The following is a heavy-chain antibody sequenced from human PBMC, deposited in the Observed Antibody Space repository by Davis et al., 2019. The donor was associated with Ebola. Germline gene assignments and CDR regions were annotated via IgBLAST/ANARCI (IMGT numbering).Heavy chain of an antibody. J-gene: IGHJ4*02. V-gene: IGHV3-7*03. CDR2: IKQDGSEK. D-gene: IGHD2/OR15-2a*01. CDR1: GFTFRSFA. Sequence: GGSLRLSCAGSGFTFRSFAMSWVRQAPGKGLEWVANIKQDGSEKYYVDSVRGRFTISRDNAKNSLHLQMNSLRAEDTAVYFCVKYFNYAFEWWGRGTLVTVSS. CDR3: VKYFNYAFEW.